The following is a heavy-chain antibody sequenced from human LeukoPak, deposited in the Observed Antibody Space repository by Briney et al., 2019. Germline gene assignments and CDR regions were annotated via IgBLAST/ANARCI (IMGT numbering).Heavy chain of an antibody. CDR2: IYSAGNT. J-gene: IGHJ4*02. Sequence: GGSLRLSCVASGFTFSSNYMSWVRQAPGKGLEWVSVIYSAGNTYYADSVTGRSTISRHNSENTLYLHMNSLRVEDTAVYFCARGGTPGYSSGRIDYCGQGTLVTVSS. V-gene: IGHV3-53*04. D-gene: IGHD6-19*01. CDR3: ARGGTPGYSSGRIDY. CDR1: GFTFSSNY.